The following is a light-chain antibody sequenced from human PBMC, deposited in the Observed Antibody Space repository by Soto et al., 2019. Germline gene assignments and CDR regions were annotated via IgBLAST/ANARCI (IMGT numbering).Light chain of an antibody. CDR1: QGISSY. V-gene: IGKV1-9*01. CDR2: AAS. J-gene: IGKJ5*01. CDR3: QQLNSYPRT. Sequence: DIQLTQSPSFLSASVGDRVTITCRASQGISSYLAWYQQKPGKAPNLLIYAASTLPGGVPSRFSGSGSGTEFTLTISSLQPEDFATYYCQQLNSYPRTFGQGTRLEIK.